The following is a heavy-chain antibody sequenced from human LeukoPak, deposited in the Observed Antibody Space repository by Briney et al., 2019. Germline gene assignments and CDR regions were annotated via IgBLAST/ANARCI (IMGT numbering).Heavy chain of an antibody. CDR1: GEYSFSSYW. CDR3: ARVNYYGWGSWGWFDF. J-gene: IGHJ5*01. V-gene: IGHV5-51*01. D-gene: IGHD3-10*01. CDR2: IYPGDSET. Sequence: GESLKISCKGSGEYSFSSYWIAWVRQMPGKGLEWMGIIYPGDSETKYSPSSQGQVTISADKSISTAFLQWSSVKASDTAMYYCARVNYYGWGSWGWFDFWGQGTLVTVSS.